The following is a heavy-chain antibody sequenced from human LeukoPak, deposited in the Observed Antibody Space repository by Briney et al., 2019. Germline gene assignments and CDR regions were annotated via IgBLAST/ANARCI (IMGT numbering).Heavy chain of an antibody. CDR2: IIPIFGTA. CDR3: ASSVRGYGYNWFDP. CDR1: GGTFSSYA. D-gene: IGHD5-18*01. J-gene: IGHJ5*02. V-gene: IGHV1-69*13. Sequence: ASVKVSCTASGGTFSSYAISWVRQAPGQGLEWMGGIIPIFGTANYAQKFQGRVTITADESTSTAYMELSSLRSEDTAVYYCASSVRGYGYNWFDPWGQGTLVTVSS.